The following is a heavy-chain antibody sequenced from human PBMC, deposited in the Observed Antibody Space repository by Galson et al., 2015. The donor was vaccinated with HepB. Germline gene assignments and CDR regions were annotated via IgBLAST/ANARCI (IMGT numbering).Heavy chain of an antibody. CDR2: ISAYNGNT. CDR3: AMYYYGSGDKKDFDY. J-gene: IGHJ4*02. V-gene: IGHV1-18*01. CDR1: GYTFTSYG. Sequence: SVKVSCKASGYTFTSYGISWVRQAPGQGLEWMGWISAYNGNTNYAQKLQGRVTMTTDTSTSTAYMELRSLRSDDTAVYYCAMYYYGSGDKKDFDYWGQGTLVTVSS. D-gene: IGHD3-10*01.